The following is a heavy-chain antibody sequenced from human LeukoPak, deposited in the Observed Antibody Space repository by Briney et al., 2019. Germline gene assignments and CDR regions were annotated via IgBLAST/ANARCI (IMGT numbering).Heavy chain of an antibody. CDR3: ARDRVGALGFDY. D-gene: IGHD1-26*01. V-gene: IGHV1-46*01. CDR1: GYTFTSYY. Sequence: ASVKVSCKASGYTFTSYYMHWVRQAPGQGLEWMGIINPSGGSTSYAQKFQGRVTMTRDTSTSTVYMELSSLRSDDTAVYYCARDRVGALGFDYWGQGTLVTVSS. CDR2: INPSGGST. J-gene: IGHJ4*02.